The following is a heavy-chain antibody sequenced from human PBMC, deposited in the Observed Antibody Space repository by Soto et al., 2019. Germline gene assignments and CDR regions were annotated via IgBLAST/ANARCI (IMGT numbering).Heavy chain of an antibody. CDR3: ARAMRGYISGWYTFDY. Sequence: EVQLVESGGGLVQPGGSLRLSCAASGFTFSSNWMIWVRQAPGKGLEWGANIKQDGSEKYYVDSVKGRFTISRDNAKNSLYLQMNSLRAEDTAMYHCARAMRGYISGWYTFDYWGQGTLVTVSS. D-gene: IGHD6-19*01. CDR2: IKQDGSEK. CDR1: GFTFSSNW. V-gene: IGHV3-7*04. J-gene: IGHJ4*02.